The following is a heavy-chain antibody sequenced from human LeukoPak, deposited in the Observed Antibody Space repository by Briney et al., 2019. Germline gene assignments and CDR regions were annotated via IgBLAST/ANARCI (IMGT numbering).Heavy chain of an antibody. Sequence: PSETLSLTCTVSGDSISSSTYYWAWIRQPPGKGLEWIGSFYKSGSTYYNPSLKSRVTISVDTSKNQFSLKLTSVTAADTAVCYCARHRGQWELLDYWGQGTLVTVSA. CDR3: ARHRGQWELLDY. D-gene: IGHD1-26*01. CDR2: FYKSGST. V-gene: IGHV4-39*01. J-gene: IGHJ4*02. CDR1: GDSISSSTYY.